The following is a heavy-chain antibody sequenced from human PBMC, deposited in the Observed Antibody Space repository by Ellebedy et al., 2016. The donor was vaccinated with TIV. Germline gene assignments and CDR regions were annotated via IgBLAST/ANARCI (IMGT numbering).Heavy chain of an antibody. J-gene: IGHJ4*02. Sequence: SETLSLTCTVSGGSISSGDYYWSWIRQPPGKGLEWIGYIYYSGSTYYNPSLKSRVTISVDTSKNQFSLKLSSVTAADTAVYYCARDRDGYNADYFDYWGQGTLVTVSS. V-gene: IGHV4-30-4*01. CDR1: GGSISSGDYY. D-gene: IGHD5-24*01. CDR3: ARDRDGYNADYFDY. CDR2: IYYSGST.